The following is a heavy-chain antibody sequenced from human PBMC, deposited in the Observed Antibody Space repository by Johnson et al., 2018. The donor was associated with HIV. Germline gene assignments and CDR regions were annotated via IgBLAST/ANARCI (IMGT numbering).Heavy chain of an antibody. V-gene: IGHV3-43*01. CDR1: GFTFDDYT. CDR3: AKDNGKYYYGSGSLDAFDI. J-gene: IGHJ3*02. D-gene: IGHD3-10*01. Sequence: QLVESGGGLVQPGRSLRLSCAASGFTFDDYTMHWVRQAPGKGLEWVSLISWDGDSTYYADSVTGRFTISRDNSKNSLYLQMNSLRTEDTALYFCAKDNGKYYYGSGSLDAFDIWGQGTMVTVSS. CDR2: ISWDGDST.